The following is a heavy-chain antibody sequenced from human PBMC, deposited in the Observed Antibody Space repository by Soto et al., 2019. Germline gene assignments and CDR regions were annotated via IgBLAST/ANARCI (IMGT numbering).Heavy chain of an antibody. CDR2: ISWNSATI. CDR3: AKAPRFGDLDY. Sequence: GGSLRLSCAASGFTFDDYAMHWVRQAPGKGLEWVSGISWNSATIAYADSVKGRFTISRDNAKNSLYLQVNSLRPEDTAFYYCAKAPRFGDLDYWGQGTLVTVSS. D-gene: IGHD3-10*01. V-gene: IGHV3-9*01. CDR1: GFTFDDYA. J-gene: IGHJ4*02.